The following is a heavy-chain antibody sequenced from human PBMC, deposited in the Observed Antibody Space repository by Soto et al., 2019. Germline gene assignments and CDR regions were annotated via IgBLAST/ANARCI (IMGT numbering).Heavy chain of an antibody. D-gene: IGHD3-22*01. CDR1: GFTFTTYY. Sequence: QVRLVQSGAEVKKPGASVSISCKTSGFTFTTYYIHWVRQAPGQALEWMGMIDPSGGSTTYAQKFQGRITMTSDMSTSTVYMELSSLRSEDTAVYYRARVTYDTTGYYAFWGQGTLVTVSS. V-gene: IGHV1-46*01. CDR2: IDPSGGST. J-gene: IGHJ4*02. CDR3: ARVTYDTTGYYAF.